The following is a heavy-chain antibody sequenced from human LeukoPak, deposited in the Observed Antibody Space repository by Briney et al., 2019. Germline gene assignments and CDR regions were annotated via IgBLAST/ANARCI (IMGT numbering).Heavy chain of an antibody. V-gene: IGHV1-18*01. Sequence: ASVKVSCKASGYTFVSYDISWVRQAPGQGLEWMGWISAYNGNTIYAQRLQGRVTMTTDTSTSTAYMELRSLRSDDTAVYYCAREGIPYSGSRGADHWGQGTLVTVSS. CDR1: GYTFVSYD. J-gene: IGHJ4*02. CDR2: ISAYNGNT. D-gene: IGHD1-26*01. CDR3: AREGIPYSGSRGADH.